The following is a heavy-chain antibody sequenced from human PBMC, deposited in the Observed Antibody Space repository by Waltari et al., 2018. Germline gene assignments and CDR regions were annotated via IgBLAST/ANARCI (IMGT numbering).Heavy chain of an antibody. J-gene: IGHJ4*02. CDR3: ARAHSSGYFFDY. Sequence: QVQLVQSGAEVKKPGSSVKVSCKASGVTFSSYAISWVRQDPGQGLEWMGGIIPIFGTGNYAKKFQGRVTINPDESTSTAYMELSSVRSEDTAVYSCARAHSSGYFFDYWGQGTLVTVSS. V-gene: IGHV1-69*01. D-gene: IGHD3-22*01. CDR2: IIPIFGTG. CDR1: GVTFSSYA.